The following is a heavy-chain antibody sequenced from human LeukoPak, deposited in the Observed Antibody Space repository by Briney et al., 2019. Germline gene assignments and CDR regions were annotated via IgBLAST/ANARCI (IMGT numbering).Heavy chain of an antibody. CDR1: GPSVSSTY. Sequence: HPGGSLRLSCAASGPSVSSTYMTWVRQAPGKGLEWVSVIYSGGGTNYADSLKGRFSISRDNSKNTLYLQMNSLRAEETAVYYCVGEDKYWGQGTLVTVYS. CDR2: IYSGGGT. J-gene: IGHJ4*02. D-gene: IGHD2-15*01. CDR3: VGEDKY. V-gene: IGHV3-53*01.